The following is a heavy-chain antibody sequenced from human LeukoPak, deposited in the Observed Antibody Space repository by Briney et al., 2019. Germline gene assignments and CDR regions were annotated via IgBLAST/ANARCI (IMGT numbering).Heavy chain of an antibody. Sequence: GGSLRLSCVASGFTIDSFYMSWVRQAPGKGLEWVANIDEAGKDRYYADSVKGRFTISRDNTKNSVFLDMTSLRIEDTATYFCARASPGVVFNYFDYWGQGALVPVSS. CDR1: GFTIDSFY. CDR3: ARASPGVVFNYFDY. D-gene: IGHD2-15*01. CDR2: IDEAGKDR. J-gene: IGHJ4*01. V-gene: IGHV3-7*01.